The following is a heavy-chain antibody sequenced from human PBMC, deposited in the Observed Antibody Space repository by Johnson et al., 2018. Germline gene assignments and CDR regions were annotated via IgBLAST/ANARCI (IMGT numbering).Heavy chain of an antibody. J-gene: IGHJ3*02. CDR2: ISSSGSTI. CDR1: GFTFSDYY. D-gene: IGHD3-22*01. V-gene: IGHV3-11*04. CDR3: ARDRRGGEITMIVVVQNRDGAFDS. Sequence: QVQLVESGGGLVKPGGSLRLSCAASGFTFSDYYMSWIRQAPGKGLEWVSYISSSGSTIYYADSVKGRFTISRDNAKNSLYLQMNSLRAEDTAVDYCARDRRGGEITMIVVVQNRDGAFDSWGQGTMVTVSS.